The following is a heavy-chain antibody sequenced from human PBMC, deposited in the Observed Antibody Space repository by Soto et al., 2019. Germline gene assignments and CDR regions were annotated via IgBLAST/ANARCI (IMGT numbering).Heavy chain of an antibody. CDR2: IYYSGST. CDR1: GGSISSSGYY. Sequence: SETLSLTCTVSGGSISSSGYYWGWIRQPPGKGLEWIGSIYYSGSTYYNPSLKSRVTISVDTSKNQFSLKLSSVTAADTAVYYCASGMVAIPNYYYGMDVWGQGTTVTVSS. V-gene: IGHV4-39*01. J-gene: IGHJ6*02. D-gene: IGHD2-21*01. CDR3: ASGMVAIPNYYYGMDV.